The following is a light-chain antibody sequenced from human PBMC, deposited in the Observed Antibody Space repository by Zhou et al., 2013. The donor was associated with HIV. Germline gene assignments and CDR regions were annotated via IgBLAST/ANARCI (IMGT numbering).Light chain of an antibody. Sequence: EIMMTQSPATLSMSPGEGATLSCRASQSVGSDLAWYQQKPGHTPRLLIYGASTRATDIPARFSGSGSGTDFTLTISGMQSEDFAVYYCQQYHKWPPITFGQGTRLEIK. V-gene: IGKV3-15*01. CDR2: GAS. CDR3: QQYHKWPPIT. CDR1: QSVGSD. J-gene: IGKJ5*01.